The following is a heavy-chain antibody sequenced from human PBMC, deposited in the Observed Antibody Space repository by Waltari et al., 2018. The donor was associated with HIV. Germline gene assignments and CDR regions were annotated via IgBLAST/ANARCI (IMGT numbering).Heavy chain of an antibody. CDR1: GFTVSSNY. Sequence: EVQLVETGGGLIQPGGSLRLSCAASGFTVSSNYMSWVRQAPGKGLEWVSFIYSGGSTYYADSVKGRFTISRDNSKNTLYLQMNSLRAEDTAVYYCASLEQWLGYWYFDLWGRGTLVTVSS. V-gene: IGHV3-53*02. D-gene: IGHD6-19*01. CDR2: IYSGGST. CDR3: ASLEQWLGYWYFDL. J-gene: IGHJ2*01.